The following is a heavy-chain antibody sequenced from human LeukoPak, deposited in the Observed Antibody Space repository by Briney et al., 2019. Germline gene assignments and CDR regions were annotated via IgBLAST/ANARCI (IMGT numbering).Heavy chain of an antibody. CDR2: ISYDGSNK. CDR3: ARDFRGGERTVPAAPHDAFDI. CDR1: GFTFSSYA. Sequence: GGSLRLSCAASGFTFSSYAMHWVRQAPGKGLEWVAVISYDGSNKYYADSVKGRFTISRDNAKNSLYLQMNSLRAEDTAVYYCARDFRGGERTVPAAPHDAFDIWGQGTMVTVSS. J-gene: IGHJ3*02. D-gene: IGHD2-2*01. V-gene: IGHV3-30-3*01.